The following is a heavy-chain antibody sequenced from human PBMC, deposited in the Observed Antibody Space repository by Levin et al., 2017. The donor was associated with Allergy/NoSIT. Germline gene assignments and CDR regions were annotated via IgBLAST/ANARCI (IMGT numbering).Heavy chain of an antibody. CDR3: ARDIRFSSGYYFDY. J-gene: IGHJ4*02. V-gene: IGHV4-59*01. CDR2: IYYTGST. CDR1: RGSLSTYY. Sequence: SQTLSLTCTVSRGSLSTYYWAWIRQPPGKGLEWIGDIYYTGSTRYNPSLKSRVTILLDTSKNQFSLRLTSVTAADPAVYCCARDIRFSSGYYFDYWSQGTLVSVCS. D-gene: IGHD6-19*01.